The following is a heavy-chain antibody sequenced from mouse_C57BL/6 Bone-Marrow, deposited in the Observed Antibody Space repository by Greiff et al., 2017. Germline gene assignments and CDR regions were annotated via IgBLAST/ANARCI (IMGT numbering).Heavy chain of an antibody. Sequence: QVQLQQSGPGLVAPSQRLSITCTVSGFSLTSYGVHWVRQPPGKGLEWLVVIWSDGSTTYNSALKSRLSISKDNSKSQVFLKMNSLQTDDTAMYYCARQAGSSYDWYFDVWGTGTTVTVSS. CDR3: ARQAGSSYDWYFDV. D-gene: IGHD1-1*01. J-gene: IGHJ1*03. CDR1: GFSLTSYG. V-gene: IGHV2-6-1*01. CDR2: IWSDGST.